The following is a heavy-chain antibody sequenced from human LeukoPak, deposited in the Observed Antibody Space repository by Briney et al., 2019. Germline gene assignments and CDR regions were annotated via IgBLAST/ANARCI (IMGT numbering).Heavy chain of an antibody. D-gene: IGHD5-18*01. CDR3: ARDRVDTAMDYHDY. V-gene: IGHV4-4*07. J-gene: IGHJ4*02. CDR1: GGSIRSSY. CDR2: IYTSGST. Sequence: SETLSLTCTVSGGSIRSSYWSWIRQPAGKGLEWIGRIYTSGSTNYNPSLKSRATMSVDTSKNQFSLKLSPVTAADTAVYYCARDRVDTAMDYHDYWGQGTLVTVSS.